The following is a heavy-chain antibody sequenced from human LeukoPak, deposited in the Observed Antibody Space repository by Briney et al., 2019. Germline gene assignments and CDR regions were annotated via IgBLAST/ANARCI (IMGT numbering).Heavy chain of an antibody. J-gene: IGHJ3*02. D-gene: IGHD2-15*01. Sequence: PSETLSLTCAVYGGSFSGYYWSWIRQPPGKGLEWIGEINHSGSTNYNPSLKSRVTISVDTSKNQFSLKLSSVTAADTAVYYCARDNLHIVVVVAANPSDAFDIWGQGTMVTVSS. CDR1: GGSFSGYY. CDR3: ARDNLHIVVVVAANPSDAFDI. V-gene: IGHV4-34*01. CDR2: INHSGST.